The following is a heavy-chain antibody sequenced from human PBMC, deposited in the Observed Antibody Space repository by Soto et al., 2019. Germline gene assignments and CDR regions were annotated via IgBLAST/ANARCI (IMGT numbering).Heavy chain of an antibody. J-gene: IGHJ4*02. CDR1: GFSLSNARMG. V-gene: IGHV2-26*01. D-gene: IGHD3-10*01. CDR2: IFSNDEK. CDR3: ARILPVWFGELSFDY. Sequence: SGPTLVNPTETLTLTCTVSGFSLSNARMGVSWIRQPPGKALEWLAHIFSNDEKSYSTSLKSRLTISKDTSKSQVVLTMTNMDPVDTAIYYCARILPVWFGELSFDYWGQGTLVTVSS.